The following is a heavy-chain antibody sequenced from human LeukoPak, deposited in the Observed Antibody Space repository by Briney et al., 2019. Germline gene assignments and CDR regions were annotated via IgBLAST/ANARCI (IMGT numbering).Heavy chain of an antibody. CDR1: GYTLSIYG. CDR2: VSPFNGNT. V-gene: IGHV1-18*01. J-gene: IGHJ4*02. CDR3: ARMGGSYSHSDF. Sequence: ASVKVSCKGSGYTLSIYGIICVRQAPGQGLQWIGWVSPFNGNTDYAPKLQGRVTMTTDTSTTTAYMEMWSLTSDDTAVYYCARMGGSYSHSDFWGQGTLVTVSS. D-gene: IGHD1-26*01.